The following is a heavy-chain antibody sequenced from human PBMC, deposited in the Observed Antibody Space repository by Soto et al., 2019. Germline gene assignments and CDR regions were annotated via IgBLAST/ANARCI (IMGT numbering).Heavy chain of an antibody. J-gene: IGHJ6*03. CDR2: MNPNSGNT. D-gene: IGHD4-4*01. V-gene: IGHV1-8*01. CDR1: GYTFTSYD. Sequence: ASVKVSCKAFGYTFTSYDINRGRQATGQGLEWMGWMNPNSGNTGYAQKFQGRVTMTRNTSISTAYMELSSLSSEDTAVYYCARAYSNYANYYYYMDVWGKGTPVTVSS. CDR3: ARAYSNYANYYYYMDV.